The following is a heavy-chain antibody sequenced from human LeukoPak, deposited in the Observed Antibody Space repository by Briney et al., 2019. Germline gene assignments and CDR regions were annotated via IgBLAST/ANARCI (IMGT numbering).Heavy chain of an antibody. CDR1: GGSISNYY. D-gene: IGHD5-24*01. Sequence: PSETLSLTCAVYGGSISNYYWSWIRQPPGKGLEWNGEINHRGGTNYHPSLKSRVTISIDTSHYQFSLKLNSVTAAGTAVYYCARVPLQFQEPFNYWGQGTLVTVSS. CDR2: INHRGGT. J-gene: IGHJ4*02. V-gene: IGHV4-34*01. CDR3: ARVPLQFQEPFNY.